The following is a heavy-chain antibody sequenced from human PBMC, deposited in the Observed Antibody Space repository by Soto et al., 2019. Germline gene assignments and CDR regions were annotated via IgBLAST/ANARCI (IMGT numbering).Heavy chain of an antibody. CDR3: AKDSSSRPNNWFDP. CDR1: GFTFDDYA. CDR2: ISWNSGSI. J-gene: IGHJ5*02. D-gene: IGHD6-13*01. Sequence: EVQLVESGGGLVQPGRSLRLSCAASGFTFDDYAMHWVRQAPGKGLEWVSGISWNSGSIGYADSVKGRFTISRDNAKNSLYLQMNSLRAEDTALYYCAKDSSSRPNNWFDPWGQGTLVTVSS. V-gene: IGHV3-9*01.